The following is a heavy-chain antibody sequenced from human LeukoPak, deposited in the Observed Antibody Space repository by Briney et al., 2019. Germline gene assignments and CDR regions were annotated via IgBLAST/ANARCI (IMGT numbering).Heavy chain of an antibody. V-gene: IGHV5-51*01. J-gene: IGHJ4*02. CDR2: IYPGDSDT. CDR3: ARPHTLDRTTKYYFDY. Sequence: GESLKISCQGSGYSFTNYWIGWVRQMPGRGLEWMGIIYPGDSDTKYSPSFQGQVTISADKSISTAYLQWSSLEASDTAIYYCARPHTLDRTTKYYFDYWGQGTLVTASS. D-gene: IGHD4-17*01. CDR1: GYSFTNYW.